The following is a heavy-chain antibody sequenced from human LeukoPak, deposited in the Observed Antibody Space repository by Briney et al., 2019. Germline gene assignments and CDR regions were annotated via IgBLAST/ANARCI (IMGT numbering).Heavy chain of an antibody. CDR3: ARKGLTAGLDY. J-gene: IGHJ4*02. D-gene: IGHD5-18*01. Sequence: SETLSLTCTVSGGSTSSYYWSWIRQPPGKGLEWIGYIYYSGSTNYNPSLKSRVTISVDTSKNQFSLKVSSVTAADTAVYYCARKGLTAGLDYWGQGTLVTVSS. CDR2: IYYSGST. V-gene: IGHV4-59*01. CDR1: GGSTSSYY.